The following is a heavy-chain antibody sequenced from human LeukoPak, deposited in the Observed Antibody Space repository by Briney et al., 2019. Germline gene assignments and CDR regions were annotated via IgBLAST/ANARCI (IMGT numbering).Heavy chain of an antibody. J-gene: IGHJ4*02. D-gene: IGHD3-10*01. CDR2: ISGSGGST. CDR1: GFSFSDAW. Sequence: GGSLRLSCAASGFSFSDAWLSWVRQAPGKGLEWVSAISGSGGSTYYADSVKGRFTISRDNSKNTLYLQMNSLRAEDTAVYYCAKDLRDGSGSYYSFFFDYWGQGTLVTVSS. CDR3: AKDLRDGSGSYYSFFFDY. V-gene: IGHV3-23*01.